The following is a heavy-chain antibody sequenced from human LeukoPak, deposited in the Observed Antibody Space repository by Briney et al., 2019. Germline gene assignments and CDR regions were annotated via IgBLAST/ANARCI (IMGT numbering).Heavy chain of an antibody. CDR1: GFTFSNYG. CDR3: ARNLDV. V-gene: IGHV3-33*01. J-gene: IGHJ6*02. CDR2: IWYDGSNK. Sequence: GRSLRLSCAASGFTFSNYGMHWVRQAPGKGLEWVAVIWYDGSNKYYADSVKGRFTISRDNAQNSLYLQMDSLRAEDTAVYYCARNLDVWGQGTTVTVSS.